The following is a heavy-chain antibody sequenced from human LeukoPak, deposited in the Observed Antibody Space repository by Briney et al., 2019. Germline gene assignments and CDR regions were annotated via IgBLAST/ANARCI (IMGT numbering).Heavy chain of an antibody. V-gene: IGHV4-59*12. CDR3: ARGDFWSGYYRTTYYGMDV. D-gene: IGHD3-3*01. CDR2: IYYTGST. CDR1: GGSISSYY. J-gene: IGHJ6*02. Sequence: PSETLSLTCTVSGGSISSYYWSWIRQPPGKGLEWIGYIYYTGSTSYNPSLKSRVTISMDTSKNQFSLKLSSVTAADTAVYYCARGDFWSGYYRTTYYGMDVWGQGTTVTVSS.